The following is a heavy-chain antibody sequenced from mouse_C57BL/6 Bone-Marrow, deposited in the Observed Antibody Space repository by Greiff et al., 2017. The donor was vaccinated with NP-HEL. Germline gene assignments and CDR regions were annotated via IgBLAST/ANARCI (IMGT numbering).Heavy chain of an antibody. CDR1: GFSLTSYG. V-gene: IGHV2-6-1*01. J-gene: IGHJ4*01. CDR3: ARHAYYSTYYAMDY. Sequence: QVQLKESGPGLVAPSQSLSITCTVSGFSLTSYGVHWVRQPPGKGLEWLVVIWSDGSTTYNSALKSRLSISKDNSKSQVFLKMNSLQTDDTAMYYCARHAYYSTYYAMDYWGQGTSVTVSS. CDR2: IWSDGST. D-gene: IGHD2-5*01.